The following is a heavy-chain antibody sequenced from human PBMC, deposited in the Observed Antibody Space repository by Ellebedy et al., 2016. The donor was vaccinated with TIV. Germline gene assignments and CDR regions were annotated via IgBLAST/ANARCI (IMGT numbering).Heavy chain of an antibody. CDR3: ARVGGYYDSSGYYVPFYYYYYMDV. D-gene: IGHD3-22*01. CDR1: GGSISSYY. CDR2: IYYSGST. Sequence: SETLSLXCTVSGGSISSYYWSWIRQPPGKGLEWIGYIYYSGSTNYNPSLKSRVTISVDTSKNQFSLKLSSVTAADTAVYYCARVGGYYDSSGYYVPFYYYYYMDVWGKGTTVTVSS. V-gene: IGHV4-59*01. J-gene: IGHJ6*03.